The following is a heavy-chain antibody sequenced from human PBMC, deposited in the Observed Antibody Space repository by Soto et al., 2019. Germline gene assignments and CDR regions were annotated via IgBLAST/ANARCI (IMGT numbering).Heavy chain of an antibody. D-gene: IGHD1-26*01. CDR2: ISYDGSNK. Sequence: GGSLRLSCAASGFTFSNYAMHWVRQAPGKGLEWVAVISYDGSNKYYAESVKGRFTISRDNSKNTLYLQMNSLRAEDTAVYYCARDSRVGATRSGFDYWGQGTLVTVSS. V-gene: IGHV3-30-3*01. J-gene: IGHJ4*02. CDR1: GFTFSNYA. CDR3: ARDSRVGATRSGFDY.